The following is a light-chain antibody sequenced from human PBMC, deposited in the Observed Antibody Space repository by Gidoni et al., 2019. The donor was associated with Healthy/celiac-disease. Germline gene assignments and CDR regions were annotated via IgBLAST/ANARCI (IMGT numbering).Light chain of an antibody. J-gene: IGLJ2*01. CDR2: EVS. CDR1: SSDVGGYNY. Sequence: QSALTQPPSASWSPGQSVTISCTGTSSDVGGYNYVSWYQQHPGKAPKLMIYEVSKRPSGVPDRFCGSKSGNTASLTVSGLQAEDEADYYCSSYAGSNNVVFGGGTKLTVL. CDR3: SSYAGSNNVV. V-gene: IGLV2-8*01.